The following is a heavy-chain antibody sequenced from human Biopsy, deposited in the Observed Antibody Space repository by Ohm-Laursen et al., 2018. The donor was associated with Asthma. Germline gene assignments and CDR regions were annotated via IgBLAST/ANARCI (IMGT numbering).Heavy chain of an antibody. CDR2: INTNTGNP. CDR1: GYTVTRYA. J-gene: IGHJ4*02. V-gene: IGHV7-4-1*02. CDR3: AGMISYCHEMRAPFFDY. D-gene: IGHD3-16*01. Sequence: SVKVSCKASGYTVTRYAINWVRQAPGQGLEWMGGINTNTGNPTYAQGFTGRFVFSLDTSVNTAHLQISSLKAEDTAVYYCAGMISYCHEMRAPFFDYWGQGTLVTVSS.